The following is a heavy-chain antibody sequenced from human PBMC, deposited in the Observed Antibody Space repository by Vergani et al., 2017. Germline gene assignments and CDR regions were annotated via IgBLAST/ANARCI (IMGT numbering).Heavy chain of an antibody. Sequence: QVQLQESGPGLVKPPQTLSLTCTVSGGSISSGSYYWSWIRQPAGKGLEWIGRIYTSGRTNSNPSLQSRVTISVDTSKNQFSLKLSSVTAADTAGYYCARGERVGATWSDYDYGMDVWGQGTTVTVSS. J-gene: IGHJ6*02. CDR2: IYTSGRT. V-gene: IGHV4-61*02. CDR1: GGSISSGSYY. D-gene: IGHD1-26*01. CDR3: ARGERVGATWSDYDYGMDV.